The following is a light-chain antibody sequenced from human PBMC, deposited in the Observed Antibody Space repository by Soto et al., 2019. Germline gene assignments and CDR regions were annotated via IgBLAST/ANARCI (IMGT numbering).Light chain of an antibody. J-gene: IGLJ2*01. CDR3: SSFAGGGNPVL. CDR1: SSDVGGYNY. CDR2: EVT. Sequence: QSALTQPPSASGSLGQSVTISCTGTSSDVGGYNYVSWHQQHPGKAPKVMIYEVTKRPPGVPDRFSGSKSGNTASLTVSGLQDEDAADYYCSSFAGGGNPVLLGGGTKLTVL. V-gene: IGLV2-8*01.